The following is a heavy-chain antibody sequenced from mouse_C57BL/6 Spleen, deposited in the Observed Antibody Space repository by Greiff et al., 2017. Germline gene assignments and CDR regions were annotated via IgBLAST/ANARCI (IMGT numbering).Heavy chain of an antibody. V-gene: IGHV1-61*01. CDR1: GYTFTSYW. CDR2: IYPSDSET. CDR3: ARGGYYDYDGNAMDY. Sequence: QVQLQQPGAELVRPGSSVKLSCKASGYTFTSYWMDWVKQRPGQGLEWIGNIYPSDSETHYNQKFKDKATLTVDKSSSTAYMQLSSLTSEDSAVYYCARGGYYDYDGNAMDYWGQGTSVTVSS. D-gene: IGHD2-4*01. J-gene: IGHJ4*01.